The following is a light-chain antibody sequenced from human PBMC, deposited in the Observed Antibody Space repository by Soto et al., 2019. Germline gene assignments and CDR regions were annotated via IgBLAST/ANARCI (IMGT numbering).Light chain of an antibody. CDR2: GAS. CDR1: QSVSSSY. V-gene: IGKV3-20*01. Sequence: EIVLTQSPGTLSLSPGERATLSCRASQSVSSSYLAWYQQKPGQAPRLLIYGASSRATGIPDRFSGSGSGTDFPLTISTLEPEDFAVYFCQQYGSSLVAFGQGTKVEI. CDR3: QQYGSSLVA. J-gene: IGKJ1*01.